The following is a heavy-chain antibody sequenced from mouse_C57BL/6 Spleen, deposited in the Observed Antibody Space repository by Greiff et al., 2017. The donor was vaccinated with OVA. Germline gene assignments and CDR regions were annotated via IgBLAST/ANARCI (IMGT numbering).Heavy chain of an antibody. CDR2: IYPRDGST. V-gene: IGHV1-85*01. J-gene: IGHJ3*01. D-gene: IGHD2-4*01. CDR1: GYTFTSYD. CDR3: SRKSIYYDYDVGFAY. Sequence: QVQLQQSGPELVKPGASVKLSCKASGYTFTSYDINWVKQRPGQGLEWIGWIYPRDGSTKYNEKFKGKATVTVDTSSSTAYMELHSLTSEDSAVYFCSRKSIYYDYDVGFAYWGQGTLVTVSA.